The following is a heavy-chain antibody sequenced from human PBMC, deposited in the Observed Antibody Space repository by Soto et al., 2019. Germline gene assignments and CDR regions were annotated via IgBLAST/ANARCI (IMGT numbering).Heavy chain of an antibody. V-gene: IGHV4-31*03. CDR2: IHYSGTT. J-gene: IGHJ5*02. Sequence: QVQLQESGPGLVEPSQTLSLTCTVSGGSISGGGYYWSWIRQHPGKGLEWIGYIHYSGTTYYNPSLKLRLTLPVAPPTTQFSLTLTSVPAADTALYYCAMPWTAAAGWATCFDLWGQGTLVTVSS. CDR3: AMPWTAAAGWATCFDL. D-gene: IGHD6-13*01. CDR1: GGSISGGGYY.